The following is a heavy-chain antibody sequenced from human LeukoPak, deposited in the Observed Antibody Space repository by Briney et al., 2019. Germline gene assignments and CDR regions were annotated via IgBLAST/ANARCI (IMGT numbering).Heavy chain of an antibody. CDR2: IKRTGSET. D-gene: IGHD2-15*01. Sequence: GGSLRLSCAASGFTFSDYYMSWVRQAPGKGLEWVAYIKRTGSETYYVDSVKGRFTMTRDNTRNSLFLQMYSLRAEDTAVYFCAREDGYCSGGNCYSYFDSWGQGTLVTVSS. J-gene: IGHJ4*02. V-gene: IGHV3-7*01. CDR1: GFTFSDYY. CDR3: AREDGYCSGGNCYSYFDS.